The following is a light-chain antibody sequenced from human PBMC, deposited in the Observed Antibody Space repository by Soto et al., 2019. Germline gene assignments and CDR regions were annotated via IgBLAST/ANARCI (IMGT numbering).Light chain of an antibody. V-gene: IGLV2-14*01. CDR2: GVS. CDR3: SSYSRTSFYV. Sequence: QSALTQPASVSGSPGQTITISCTGTSSDVGGYNYVSWYQQHPGKAPTLVIYGVSYRPSGVSARFSGSKFQNTASLTISGLQAEDEADYYCSSYSRTSFYVFGTGTKLTVL. CDR1: SSDVGGYNY. J-gene: IGLJ1*01.